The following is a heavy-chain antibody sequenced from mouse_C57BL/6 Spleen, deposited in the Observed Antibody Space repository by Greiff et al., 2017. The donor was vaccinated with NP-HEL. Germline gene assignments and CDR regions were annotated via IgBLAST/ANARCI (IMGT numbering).Heavy chain of an antibody. D-gene: IGHD1-1*01. V-gene: IGHV1-69*01. Sequence: QVQLQQPGAELVMPGASVKLSCKASGYTFTSYWMHWVKQRPGQGLEWIGEIDPSDSYTNYNQKFKGKSTLTVDKSSSTAYMQLSSLTSEDSAVYYCARPEDNYYGLDYWGQGTTLTVSS. CDR3: ARPEDNYYGLDY. J-gene: IGHJ2*01. CDR1: GYTFTSYW. CDR2: IDPSDSYT.